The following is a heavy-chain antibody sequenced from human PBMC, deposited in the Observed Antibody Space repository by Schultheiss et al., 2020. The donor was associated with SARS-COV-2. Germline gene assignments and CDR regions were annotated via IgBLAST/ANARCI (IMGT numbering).Heavy chain of an antibody. J-gene: IGHJ4*02. D-gene: IGHD3-16*01. CDR3: ARAPDIMITFGGGLYYFDY. CDR2: IIPIFGTA. Sequence: SVKVSCKASGGTFSSYAISWVRQAPGQGLEWMGGIIPIFGTANYAQKFQGRVTITADESTSTAYMELSSLRSEDTAVYYCARAPDIMITFGGGLYYFDYWGQGNLVTVSS. V-gene: IGHV1-69*13. CDR1: GGTFSSYA.